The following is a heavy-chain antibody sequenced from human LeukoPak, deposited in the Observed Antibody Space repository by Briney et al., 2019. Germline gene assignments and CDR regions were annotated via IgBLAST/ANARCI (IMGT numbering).Heavy chain of an antibody. Sequence: GGSLRLSCSPSGLSFSNAWMGWLRHPPGEGGEWGGRIKSKTDSETTDYAAPVKGRFTISRNDSKNTLYLQMNSLKTENTAVYYCTTGPLITMIVGNDYWGQGTLVTVPS. CDR3: TTGPLITMIVGNDY. CDR1: GLSFSNAW. V-gene: IGHV3-15*01. J-gene: IGHJ4*02. D-gene: IGHD3-22*01. CDR2: IKSKTDSETT.